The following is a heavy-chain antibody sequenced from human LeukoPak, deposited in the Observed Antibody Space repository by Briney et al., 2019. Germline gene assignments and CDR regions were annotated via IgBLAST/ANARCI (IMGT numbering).Heavy chain of an antibody. D-gene: IGHD3-3*01. CDR2: IYYSGST. V-gene: IGHV4-59*01. Sequence: SETLSLTCTVSGGSISSYYWSWIRQPPGKGLEWIGYIYYSGSTNYNPSLKSRVTISVDTSKNQFSLKLSSVTAADTAVYYCAREFGGHSAYYDFWSGPAPRDAFDIWGQGTTVTVSS. CDR1: GGSISSYY. CDR3: AREFGGHSAYYDFWSGPAPRDAFDI. J-gene: IGHJ3*02.